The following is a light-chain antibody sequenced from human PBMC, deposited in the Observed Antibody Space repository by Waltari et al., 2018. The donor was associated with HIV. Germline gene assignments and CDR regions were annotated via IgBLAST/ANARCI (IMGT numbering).Light chain of an antibody. CDR3: QQSYSVPLT. J-gene: IGKJ3*01. Sequence: DIEMTQSPSSLSASVGDRVTITCRAKAPSLLIYGSFNLQDGVPSRFSGSGFGAEFTLTISSLQPEDFATYYCQQSYSVPLTFGAGTKLDV. V-gene: IGKV1-39*01. CDR2: GSF.